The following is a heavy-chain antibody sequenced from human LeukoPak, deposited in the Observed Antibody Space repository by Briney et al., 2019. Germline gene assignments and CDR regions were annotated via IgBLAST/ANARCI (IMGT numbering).Heavy chain of an antibody. D-gene: IGHD6-25*01. CDR2: IYYSGST. CDR3: ARGYSSANWFDP. V-gene: IGHV4-59*01. J-gene: IGHJ5*02. Sequence: PSETLSLTCTVSGGSISSYYWSWIRQPPGKGLEWIGYIYYSGSTNYNPSLKSRATISVDTSKNQFSLKLSSVTAADTAVYYCARGYSSANWFDPWGQGTLVTVSS. CDR1: GGSISSYY.